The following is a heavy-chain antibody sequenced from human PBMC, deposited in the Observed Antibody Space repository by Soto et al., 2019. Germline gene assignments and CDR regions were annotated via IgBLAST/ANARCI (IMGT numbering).Heavy chain of an antibody. J-gene: IGHJ4*02. D-gene: IGHD2-21*02. CDR3: AKGGFRWVVTWPGDY. Sequence: PGGSLRLSCAASGFTFDGYTMHSVRQAPGKGLEWVSLISWDGGSTYYADSVKGRFTISRDNSKNSLYLQMNSLRTEDTALYYCAKGGFRWVVTWPGDYWGQGTLVTVSS. V-gene: IGHV3-43*01. CDR1: GFTFDGYT. CDR2: ISWDGGST.